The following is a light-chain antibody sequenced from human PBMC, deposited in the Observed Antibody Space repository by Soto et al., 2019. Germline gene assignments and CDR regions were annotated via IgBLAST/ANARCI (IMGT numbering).Light chain of an antibody. CDR1: QSVSSTY. V-gene: IGKV3-20*01. J-gene: IGKJ2*01. CDR2: AAA. Sequence: EIVLTQSAGTLSLSPGDRATLSCRASQSVSSTYFAWYQRRPGQTLRLLIYAAAKRATGIPDRFSGSGSGTDFTLTISRLEPGDFAVYFCQQYGSTPPTFGQGTKLEIK. CDR3: QQYGSTPPT.